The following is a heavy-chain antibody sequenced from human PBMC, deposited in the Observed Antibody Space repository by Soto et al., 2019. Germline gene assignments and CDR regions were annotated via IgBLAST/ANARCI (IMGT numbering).Heavy chain of an antibody. CDR2: IKQDGSAK. D-gene: IGHD3-10*01. J-gene: IGHJ6*03. CDR3: ARGYYYGTGSYSPENYMDV. Sequence: PGGSLRLSCAGCGFALSSYWMTCVRQAQENELEWVANIKQDGSAKYYGDSVKGRFTISRDNARNSLFLQINSLRAEDTAVYYCARGYYYGTGSYSPENYMDVWGNGTTVTVSS. V-gene: IGHV3-7*01. CDR1: GFALSSYW.